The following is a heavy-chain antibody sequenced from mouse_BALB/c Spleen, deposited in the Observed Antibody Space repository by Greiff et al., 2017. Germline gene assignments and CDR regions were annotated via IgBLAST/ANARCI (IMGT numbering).Heavy chain of an antibody. J-gene: IGHJ4*01. CDR1: GFSLTSYG. D-gene: IGHD2-12*01. V-gene: IGHV2-9*02. CDR2: IWAGGST. CDR3: ARENDAGTHYAMDY. Sequence: VKLMESGPGLVAPSQSLSITCTVSGFSLTSYGVHWVRQPPGKGLEWLGVIWAGGSTNYNSALMSRLSISKDNSKSQVFLKMNSLQTDDTAMYYCARENDAGTHYAMDYWGQGTSVTVSS.